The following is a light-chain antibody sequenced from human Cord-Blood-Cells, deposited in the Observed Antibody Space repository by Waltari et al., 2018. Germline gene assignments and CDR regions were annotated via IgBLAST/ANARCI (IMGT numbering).Light chain of an antibody. CDR2: DAS. J-gene: IGKJ3*01. CDR3: QQYDNLPFT. CDR1: QDISHY. Sequence: QITHFPASLSASVGDRVTIPSQASQDISHYLNWYQQKPGKTPKLRIYDASNLETCVPSGCSGSRPRTDVTFSVRSLHPEYLAADQCQQYDNLPFTFGPGTKVYI. V-gene: IGKV1-33*01.